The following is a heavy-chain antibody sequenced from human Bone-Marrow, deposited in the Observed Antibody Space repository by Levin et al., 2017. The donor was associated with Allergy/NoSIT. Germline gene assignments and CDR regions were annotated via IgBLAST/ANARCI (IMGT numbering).Heavy chain of an antibody. CDR2: IYPGDSDT. D-gene: IGHD6-13*01. CDR1: GYSFTSYW. CDR3: ARHVAQGKYSSSWQPLGIDY. Sequence: GESLKISCKGSGYSFTSYWIGWVRQMPGKGLEWMGIIYPGDSDTRYSPSFQGQVTISADKSISTAYLQWSSLKASDTAMYYCARHVAQGKYSSSWQPLGIDYWGQGTLVTVSS. J-gene: IGHJ4*02. V-gene: IGHV5-51*01.